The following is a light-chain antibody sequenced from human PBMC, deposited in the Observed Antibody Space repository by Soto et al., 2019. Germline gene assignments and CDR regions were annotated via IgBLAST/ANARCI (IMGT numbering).Light chain of an antibody. Sequence: DIQLTQCPSTLSASVGDRITLTCRASWSVSVWLAWYQQIPGKAPKILIFDASRLATGVPSRFSGSGSGTEFSLTISGLQPDDFATYYCQQYNGYSTWTFGQGTKVDIK. J-gene: IGKJ1*01. CDR1: WSVSVW. CDR3: QQYNGYSTWT. V-gene: IGKV1-5*01. CDR2: DAS.